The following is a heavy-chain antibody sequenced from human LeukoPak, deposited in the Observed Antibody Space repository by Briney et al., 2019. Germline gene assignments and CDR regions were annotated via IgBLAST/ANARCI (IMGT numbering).Heavy chain of an antibody. Sequence: APVKVSCKASGYTFTSYDINWVRQATGQGLEWMGWMNPNSGNTGYAQKFQGRVTMTRNTSISTAYMELSSLRSEDTAVYYCARGLYYYDSSGHQDFDYWGQGTLVTVSS. V-gene: IGHV1-8*01. CDR1: GYTFTSYD. J-gene: IGHJ4*02. CDR2: MNPNSGNT. D-gene: IGHD3-22*01. CDR3: ARGLYYYDSSGHQDFDY.